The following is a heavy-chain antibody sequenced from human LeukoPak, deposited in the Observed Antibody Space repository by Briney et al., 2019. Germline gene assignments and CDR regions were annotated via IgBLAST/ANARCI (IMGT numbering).Heavy chain of an antibody. J-gene: IGHJ4*02. Sequence: SETLSLTCAVYGGPFSGYYWSWIRQPPGKGLEWIGEINHSGSTNYNPSLKSRVTISVDTSKNQFSLKLSSVTAADTAVYYCARGQLLAAAGGFDYWGQGTLVTVSS. CDR3: ARGQLLAAAGGFDY. D-gene: IGHD6-13*01. V-gene: IGHV4-34*01. CDR1: GGPFSGYY. CDR2: INHSGST.